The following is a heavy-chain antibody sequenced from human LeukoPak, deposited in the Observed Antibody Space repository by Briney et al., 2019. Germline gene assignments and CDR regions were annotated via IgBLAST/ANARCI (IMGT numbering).Heavy chain of an antibody. Sequence: SETLSLTCTVSGGSISSGGYYWSWIRQPPGKGLEWIGYIYHSGSTYYNPSLKSRVTISVDRSKNQFSLKLSSVTAADTAVYYCARGAAGGRIVGATPPFDYWGQGTLVTVSS. CDR1: GGSISSGGYY. D-gene: IGHD1-26*01. CDR3: ARGAAGGRIVGATPPFDY. J-gene: IGHJ4*02. CDR2: IYHSGST. V-gene: IGHV4-30-2*01.